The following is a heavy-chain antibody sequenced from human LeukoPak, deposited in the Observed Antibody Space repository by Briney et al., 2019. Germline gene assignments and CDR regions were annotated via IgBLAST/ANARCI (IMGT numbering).Heavy chain of an antibody. CDR1: NYTFTSFA. CDR2: ITTYNANT. Sequence: ASVKVSCKASNYTFTSFAISWVRQAPGQGLEWMGWITTYNANTNYAQKLQGRVTMTTDTSTNTAYMELRSLRSDDTAVYYCATIRLVRGLNNLPGYYFDYWGQGTLVTVSP. J-gene: IGHJ4*02. V-gene: IGHV1-18*01. D-gene: IGHD3-10*01. CDR3: ATIRLVRGLNNLPGYYFDY.